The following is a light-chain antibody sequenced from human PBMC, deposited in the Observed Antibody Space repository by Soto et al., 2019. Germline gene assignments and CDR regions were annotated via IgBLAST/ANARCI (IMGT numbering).Light chain of an antibody. J-gene: IGKJ2*01. CDR3: QLYQSSSYT. Sequence: EIVLTQSPGTLYLSPGERATLSCRASQSVTSTYLAWYQQKPGQAPRLLIYGASRRATDIPDRVSGSGSGTDFTLTISRLEPEDFAVDYCQLYQSSSYTFGMRTKLAIE. V-gene: IGKV3-20*01. CDR2: GAS. CDR1: QSVTSTY.